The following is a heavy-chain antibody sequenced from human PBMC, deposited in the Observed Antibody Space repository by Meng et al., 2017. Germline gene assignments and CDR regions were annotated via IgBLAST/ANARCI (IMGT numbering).Heavy chain of an antibody. V-gene: IGHV4-4*02. D-gene: IGHD6-19*01. CDR2: IYHSGST. Sequence: LLESGRGLLTPSASTALTCAVDGVSISSRNWWSWVRQPPGKGPEWIGEIYHSGSTNYNPSLKSRVTISVDKSKNQFSLKLSSVTAADTAVYYCARDRGAVAGTNFDYWGQGTLVTVSS. J-gene: IGHJ4*02. CDR1: GVSISSRNW. CDR3: ARDRGAVAGTNFDY.